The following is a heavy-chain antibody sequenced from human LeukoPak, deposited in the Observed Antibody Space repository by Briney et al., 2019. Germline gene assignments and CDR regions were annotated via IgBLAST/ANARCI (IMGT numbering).Heavy chain of an antibody. CDR1: GFTFSSYW. CDR3: ARVAYYDTPPDYYYGMDV. Sequence: GGSLRLSCAASGFTFSSYWMSWVRQAPGKGLEWVANIKQDGSEKYYVDSVKGRFTISRDNAKNSLYLQMNSLRAEDTAVYYCARVAYYDTPPDYYYGMDVWGQGTTVTVSS. CDR2: IKQDGSEK. J-gene: IGHJ6*02. V-gene: IGHV3-7*01. D-gene: IGHD3-22*01.